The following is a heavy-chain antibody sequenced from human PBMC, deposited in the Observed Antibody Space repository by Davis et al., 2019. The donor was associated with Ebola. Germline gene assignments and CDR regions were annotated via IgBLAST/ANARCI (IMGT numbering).Heavy chain of an antibody. CDR3: ARGGEGLLGY. Sequence: GESLKISCAASGFTFSSYSMNWVRQAPGKGLEWVSSISSSSSYIYYADSVKGRFTISRDNAKNSLYLQMNSLSAEDTAVYYCARGGEGLLGYWGQGTLVTVSS. CDR2: ISSSSSYI. J-gene: IGHJ4*02. CDR1: GFTFSSYS. D-gene: IGHD1-26*01. V-gene: IGHV3-21*04.